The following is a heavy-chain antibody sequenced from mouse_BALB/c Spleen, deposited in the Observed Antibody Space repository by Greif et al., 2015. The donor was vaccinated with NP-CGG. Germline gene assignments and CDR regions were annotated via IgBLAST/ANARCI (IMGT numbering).Heavy chain of an antibody. CDR1: GYTFTSYW. D-gene: IGHD2-14*01. J-gene: IGHJ2*01. CDR2: IDPYDSET. CDR3: ARGGLRYLDY. V-gene: IGHV1-52*01. Sequence: QVQLKQSGAELVRPGASVKLSCKASGYTFTSYWMNWVKQRPEQGLEWIGRIDPYDSETHYNQKFKDKAILTVDKSSSTAYIQLSILTSEGSAVYYCARGGLRYLDYWGQGTTLTVSS.